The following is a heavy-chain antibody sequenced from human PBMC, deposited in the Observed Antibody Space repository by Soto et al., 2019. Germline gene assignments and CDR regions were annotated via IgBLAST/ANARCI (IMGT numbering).Heavy chain of an antibody. CDR3: ARDYSSRGLVVVITRHYYYGMDV. Sequence: GGSLRLSCAASGFTFSSYAMHWVRQAPGKGLEWVAVISYDGSNKYYADSVKGRFTISRDNSKNTLYLQMNSLRAEDTAVYYCARDYSSRGLVVVITRHYYYGMDVWGQGTTVTVSS. V-gene: IGHV3-30-3*01. D-gene: IGHD3-22*01. CDR1: GFTFSSYA. J-gene: IGHJ6*02. CDR2: ISYDGSNK.